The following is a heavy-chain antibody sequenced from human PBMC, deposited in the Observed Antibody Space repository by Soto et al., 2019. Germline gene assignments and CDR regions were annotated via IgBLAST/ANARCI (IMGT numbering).Heavy chain of an antibody. J-gene: IGHJ6*02. D-gene: IGHD6-13*01. CDR3: ASSNIAAAGFYYYGMDV. CDR1: GDSISSYY. V-gene: IGHV4-59*01. CDR2: IYYSGST. Sequence: SETLSLTCTVSGDSISSYYWSWIRQPPGKGLEWIGYIYYSGSTNYNPSLKSRVTISVDTSKNQFTLKLSSVTAADTAVYYCASSNIAAAGFYYYGMDVWGRGTTVTVSS.